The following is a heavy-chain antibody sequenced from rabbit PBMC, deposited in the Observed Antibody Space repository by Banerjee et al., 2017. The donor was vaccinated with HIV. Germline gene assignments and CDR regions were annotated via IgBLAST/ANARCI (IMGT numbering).Heavy chain of an antibody. D-gene: IGHD1-1*01. CDR2: IYNGDGST. CDR1: GIDFSSYYR. CDR3: ARDDVSGDGYSYKL. Sequence: QQQLEESGGGLVKPGGTLTLTCKASGIDFSSYYRMCWVRQAPGKGPEWIACIYNGDGSTYYASWAKGRFTISKTSSTTVTLQMTSLTAADTATYFCARDDVSGDGYSYKLWGPGTLVTVS. J-gene: IGHJ4*01. V-gene: IGHV1S45*01.